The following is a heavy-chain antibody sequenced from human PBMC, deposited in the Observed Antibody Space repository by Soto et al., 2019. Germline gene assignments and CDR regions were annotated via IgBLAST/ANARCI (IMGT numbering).Heavy chain of an antibody. V-gene: IGHV1-69*13. J-gene: IGHJ6*02. CDR1: GGTFSSYA. Sequence: ASVKVSCKASGGTFSSYAISWVRQAPGQGLEWMGGIIPIFGTANYAQKFQGRVTITADESTSTAYMELSSLRSEDTAVYYCANKYYDFWSGYYTGNHYYYYGMDVWGQGTTVTVSS. CDR3: ANKYYDFWSGYYTGNHYYYYGMDV. CDR2: IIPIFGTA. D-gene: IGHD3-3*01.